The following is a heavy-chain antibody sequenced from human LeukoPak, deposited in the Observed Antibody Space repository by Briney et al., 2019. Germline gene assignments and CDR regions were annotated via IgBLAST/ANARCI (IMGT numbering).Heavy chain of an antibody. J-gene: IGHJ5*02. Sequence: SQTLSLTCTVSGGSISSGSYYWSWIRQPAGKGLEWIGHIYTSGSTNYNPSLKSRVTISVDTSKNQFSLKLSSVTAADTAVYYCARGGWELEDWFDPWGQGTLVTVSS. D-gene: IGHD1-26*01. CDR3: ARGGWELEDWFDP. CDR1: GGSISSGSYY. CDR2: IYTSGST. V-gene: IGHV4-61*09.